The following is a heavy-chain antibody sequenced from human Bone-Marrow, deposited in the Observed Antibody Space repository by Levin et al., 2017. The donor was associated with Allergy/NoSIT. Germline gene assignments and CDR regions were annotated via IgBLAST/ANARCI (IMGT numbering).Heavy chain of an antibody. CDR2: IHWDGDK. D-gene: IGHD6-19*01. V-gene: IGHV2-70*12. CDR3: ARCIPVADTQGFDN. Sequence: SGPTLVKPTETLTLTCTFAGFSLSTTGMCVNWIRQPPGKALEWLAVIHWDGDKSYSTSLKTRLSISTDTSKNQVVLTLTNMDPVDTATYYCARCIPVADTQGFDNWSQGTLVTVSS. J-gene: IGHJ5*02. CDR1: GFSLSTTGMC.